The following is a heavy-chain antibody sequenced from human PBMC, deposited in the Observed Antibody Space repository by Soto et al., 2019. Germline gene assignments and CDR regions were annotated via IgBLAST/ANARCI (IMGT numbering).Heavy chain of an antibody. CDR2: INPNGGST. D-gene: IGHD5-12*01. CDR1: ADTFTSYY. Sequence: ASVKVSCKAPADTFTSYYIHWVRQAPGHGLEWMGIINPNGGSTRFAQTFQGRITMTTDTSTSTVYMELRGLRSDDTAVYYCARAPVDRYSADYFDNWGQGTLVTVSS. J-gene: IGHJ4*02. V-gene: IGHV1-46*01. CDR3: ARAPVDRYSADYFDN.